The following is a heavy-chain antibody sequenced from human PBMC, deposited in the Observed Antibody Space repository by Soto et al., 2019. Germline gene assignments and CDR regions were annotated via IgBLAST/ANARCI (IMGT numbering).Heavy chain of an antibody. V-gene: IGHV3-23*01. CDR3: AKVRPLSDCTSTSCLGAFDI. J-gene: IGHJ3*02. CDR1: AFTFRSYA. D-gene: IGHD2-2*01. CDR2: ITASADTT. Sequence: EEQLLESGGGLVRPGGSLRLSCAASAFTFRSYAMSWVRQAPGKGLEWVSAITASADTTYYADSVKGRFTISRDNSKNTLYLRMNGLRAEATAVYYCAKVRPLSDCTSTSCLGAFDIWGQGTMVTVS.